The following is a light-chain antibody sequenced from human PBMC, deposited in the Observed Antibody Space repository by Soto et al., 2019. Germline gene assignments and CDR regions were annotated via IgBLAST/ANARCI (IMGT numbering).Light chain of an antibody. CDR1: QGIRNL. J-gene: IGKJ5*01. CDR3: QQYDSYPIT. V-gene: IGKV1D-16*01. CDR2: GTS. Sequence: DIQVTQSPSSLSASVRDRVTIACRASQGIRNLLVWYQQKPEKAPKSLIYGTSNLESGVPSRFSGSGSGTDYTLTICCLQTKDFTTYSCQQYDSYPITFSQMDSTGD.